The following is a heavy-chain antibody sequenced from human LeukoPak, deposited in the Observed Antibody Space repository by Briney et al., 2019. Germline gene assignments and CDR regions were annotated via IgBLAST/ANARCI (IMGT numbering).Heavy chain of an antibody. J-gene: IGHJ3*02. D-gene: IGHD3-10*01. CDR3: ARGISGHASDI. V-gene: IGHV4-4*02. CDR2: IYYSGST. Sequence: SETLSLTCAVSGGSISSSNWWSWVRQPPGKGLEWIASIYYSGSTYYNPSLKSRVTISVDTSKNQFSLKLSSVTAADTAVYYCARGISGHASDIWGQGTMVTVSS. CDR1: GGSISSSNW.